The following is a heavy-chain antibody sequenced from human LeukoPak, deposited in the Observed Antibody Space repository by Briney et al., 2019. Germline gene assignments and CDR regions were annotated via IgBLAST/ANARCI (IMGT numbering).Heavy chain of an antibody. D-gene: IGHD3-9*01. J-gene: IGHJ4*02. CDR1: GYSFIDNY. V-gene: IGHV1-2*02. CDR3: ARQDYDSLTGYVRVAY. CDR2: INPNSGGT. Sequence: ASVKVSCKASGYSFIDNYLHWVRQAPGQGPEWMGWINPNSGGTNYAQRFQGRVTMTRDTSISTAYMELSSLRSDDTAVYFCARQDYDSLTGYVRVAYWGQGTLVTVSS.